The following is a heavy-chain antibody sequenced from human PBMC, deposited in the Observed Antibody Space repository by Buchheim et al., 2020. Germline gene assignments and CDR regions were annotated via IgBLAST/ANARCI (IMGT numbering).Heavy chain of an antibody. CDR2: IYSGGST. D-gene: IGHD6-19*01. CDR1: GASINSGGYY. V-gene: IGHV4-39*07. CDR3: ARGSYQTGWRGFSYYSMDV. J-gene: IGHJ6*02. Sequence: HLQGSGPGLVRPSETLSLTCTVSGASINSGGYYWDWVRQPPGKGLEWVGHIYSGGSTYFNPSLKSRVTISFSASHNQLSLMLTSVTAADTGTYYCARGSYQTGWRGFSYYSMDVWGQGT.